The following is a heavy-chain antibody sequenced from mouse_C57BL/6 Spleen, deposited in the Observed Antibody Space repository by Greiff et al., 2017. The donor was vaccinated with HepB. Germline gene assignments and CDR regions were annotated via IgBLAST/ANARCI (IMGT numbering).Heavy chain of an antibody. V-gene: IGHV5-9-1*02. CDR1: GFTFSSYA. Sequence: EVKLQESGEGLVKPGGSLKLSCAASGFTFSSYAMSWVRQTPEKRLEWVAYISSGGDYIYYADTVKGRFTISRDNARNTLYLQMSSLKSEDTAMYYCTRANWDGGYYFDYWGQGTTLTVSS. CDR3: TRANWDGGYYFDY. CDR2: ISSGGDYI. D-gene: IGHD4-1*01. J-gene: IGHJ2*01.